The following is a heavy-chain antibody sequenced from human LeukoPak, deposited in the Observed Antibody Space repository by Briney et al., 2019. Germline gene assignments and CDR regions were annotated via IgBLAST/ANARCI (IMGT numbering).Heavy chain of an antibody. CDR1: GFTFSSYS. CDR3: ARGGGGSYYHLLDY. CDR2: ISSSSSYI. D-gene: IGHD1-26*01. Sequence: PGGSLRLSCAASGFTFSSYSMNWVRQGPGKGLEWVSSISSSSSYIYYADSVKGRFTISRDNAKNSLYLQMNSLRAEDTAVYYCARGGGGSYYHLLDYWGQGTLVTVSS. J-gene: IGHJ4*02. V-gene: IGHV3-21*01.